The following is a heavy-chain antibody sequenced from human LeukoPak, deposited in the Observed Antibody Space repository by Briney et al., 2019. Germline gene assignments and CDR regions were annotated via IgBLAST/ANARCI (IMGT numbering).Heavy chain of an antibody. V-gene: IGHV3-30*04. D-gene: IGHD5-18*01. Sequence: GGSLRLSCAASGFTFSSYAMHWVRQALGKGLEWVAVISYDGSNKYYADSVKGRFTISRDNSKNTLYLQMNSLRAEDTAVYYCAHSHVDTAMGPFDYWGQGTLVTVSS. J-gene: IGHJ4*02. CDR3: AHSHVDTAMGPFDY. CDR2: ISYDGSNK. CDR1: GFTFSSYA.